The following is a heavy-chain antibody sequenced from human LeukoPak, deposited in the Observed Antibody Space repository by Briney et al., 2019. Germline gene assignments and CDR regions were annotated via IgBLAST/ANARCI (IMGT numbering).Heavy chain of an antibody. V-gene: IGHV3-9*01. D-gene: IGHD3-22*01. Sequence: GGSLRLSCAASGFTFDDYAMHWVRQAPGKGLEWVSGISWNSGSIGYADSVKGRFTISRDNAKSSLYLQMNSLRAEDTALYYCAKDTGYYYDSSNYWVWGQGTLVTVSS. CDR1: GFTFDDYA. CDR3: AKDTGYYYDSSNYWV. CDR2: ISWNSGSI. J-gene: IGHJ4*02.